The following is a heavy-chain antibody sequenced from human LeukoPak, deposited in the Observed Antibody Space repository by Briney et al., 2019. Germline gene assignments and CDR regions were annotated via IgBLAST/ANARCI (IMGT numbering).Heavy chain of an antibody. CDR1: GESFSGSY. Sequence: SETLSLTCAVYGESFSGSYWSWIRQPPGKGLECIGDINPIGSTKYNPSLKSRVTISVDTYKNHFSLKLSSVTAADTAVYYCARHHSSAWYVDYWAQGTLVTVSS. D-gene: IGHD6-19*01. J-gene: IGHJ4*02. CDR3: ARHHSSAWYVDY. CDR2: INPIGST. V-gene: IGHV4-34*01.